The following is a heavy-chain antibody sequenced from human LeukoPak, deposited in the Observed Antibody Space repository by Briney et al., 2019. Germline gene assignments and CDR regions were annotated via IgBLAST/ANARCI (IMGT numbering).Heavy chain of an antibody. CDR3: AKAPDYGDSDYFDY. J-gene: IGHJ4*02. D-gene: IGHD4-17*01. CDR2: ISWNSGSI. V-gene: IGHV3-9*01. Sequence: GRSLRLSCAASGFTFDDYAMHWVRQAPGKGLGWVSGISWNSGSIGYADSVKGRFTISRDNAKNSLYLQMNSLRAEDTALYYCAKAPDYGDSDYFDYWGQGTLVTVSS. CDR1: GFTFDDYA.